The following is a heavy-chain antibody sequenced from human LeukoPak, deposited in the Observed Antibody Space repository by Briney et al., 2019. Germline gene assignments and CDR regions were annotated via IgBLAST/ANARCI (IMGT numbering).Heavy chain of an antibody. J-gene: IGHJ3*01. D-gene: IGHD2-21*02. Sequence: PGGSLRLSCVASGFTFSSYAIHWVRQAPGKGLEWVAVISYDGSNKYYADSVKGRFTISRDNSKNTLYLQMNSLRAEDTAVYYCAKEGMTALIRAAFDVWGQGTMVTVSS. CDR2: ISYDGSNK. CDR1: GFTFSSYA. CDR3: AKEGMTALIRAAFDV. V-gene: IGHV3-30*04.